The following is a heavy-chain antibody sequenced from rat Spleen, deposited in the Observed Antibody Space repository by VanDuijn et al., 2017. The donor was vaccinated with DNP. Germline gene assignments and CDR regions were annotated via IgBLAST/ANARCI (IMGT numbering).Heavy chain of an antibody. Sequence: EVQLVESGGGLVQPGGSLKLSCAASEFTFSKSDVAWVRQAPTRGLEWVASISPSGGSTYYRDSVKGRFTISRDNAKNTLYLQMNSLRSEDTATYYCTTYYYDGSYYPHWFAYWGQGTLVTVSS. D-gene: IGHD1-12*02. CDR3: TTYYYDGSYYPHWFAY. V-gene: IGHV5-19*01. CDR2: ISPSGGST. J-gene: IGHJ3*01. CDR1: EFTFSKSD.